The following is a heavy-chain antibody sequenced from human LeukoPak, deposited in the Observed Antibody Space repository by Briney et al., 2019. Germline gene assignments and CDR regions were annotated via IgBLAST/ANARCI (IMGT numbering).Heavy chain of an antibody. V-gene: IGHV3-21*01. CDR1: GFTFGSYS. J-gene: IGHJ4*02. CDR3: ARGMGGWYPDY. CDR2: ISSSSSYI. Sequence: GGSLRLSCAASGFTFGSYSMNWVRQAPGKGLEWVSSISSSSSYIYYADSVKGRFTISRDNARNSLYLQMNSLRAEDTAVYYCARGMGGWYPDYWGQGTLVTVSS. D-gene: IGHD6-19*01.